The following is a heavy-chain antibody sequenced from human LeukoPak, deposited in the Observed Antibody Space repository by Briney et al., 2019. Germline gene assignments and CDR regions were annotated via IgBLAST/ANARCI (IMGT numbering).Heavy chain of an antibody. CDR1: DGSFSGYY. J-gene: IGHJ4*02. V-gene: IGHV4-34*01. CDR2: INHSGST. Sequence: SETLSLTCAVYDGSFSGYYWNWIRQPPGKGLEWIGKINHSGSTNYNTSLKSRVTISGDTSQNQFSLKLTSVTPADTAVYYCARTAKYYYGSETYYFFDYWGQGTLVTVSS. CDR3: ARTAKYYYGSETYYFFDY. D-gene: IGHD3-10*01.